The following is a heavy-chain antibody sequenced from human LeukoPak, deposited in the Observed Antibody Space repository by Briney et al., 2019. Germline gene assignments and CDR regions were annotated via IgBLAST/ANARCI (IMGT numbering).Heavy chain of an antibody. D-gene: IGHD3-3*01. J-gene: IGHJ4*02. V-gene: IGHV4-38-2*01. CDR3: ARHRPYYDFWSGYLVDY. CDR1: GYSISSGYY. Sequence: PSETLSLTCAVSGYSISSGYYWGWIRQPPGKGLEWIGSIYHSGSTYYNPSLKSRVTISVDTSKNQFSLKLSSVTAADTAVYYCARHRPYYDFWSGYLVDYWGQGTLVTVPS. CDR2: IYHSGST.